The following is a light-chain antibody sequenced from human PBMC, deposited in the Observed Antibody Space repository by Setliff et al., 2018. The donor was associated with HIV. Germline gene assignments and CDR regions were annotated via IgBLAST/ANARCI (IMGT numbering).Light chain of an antibody. CDR3: QQYYSTPWT. V-gene: IGKV1-NL1*01. CDR2: AAS. J-gene: IGKJ1*01. Sequence: DIQMTQSPSSLSASLGDRVTITCRASQGISSSLAWYQQKPGKAPKLLLYAASRLESGVPSRFSGSGSGTDYTLTISSLQPEDFATYYCQQYYSTPWTFGQGTKVDIK. CDR1: QGISSS.